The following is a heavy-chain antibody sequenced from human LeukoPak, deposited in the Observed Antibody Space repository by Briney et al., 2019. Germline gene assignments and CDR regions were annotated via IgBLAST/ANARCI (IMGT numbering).Heavy chain of an antibody. D-gene: IGHD1-26*01. V-gene: IGHV3-21*01. Sequence: GGSLRLSCAASGFTFSSYSMNWVRQAPGKGLEWVSSISSSSYIYYADSVKGRFTISRDNAKNSLYLQMNSLRAEDTAVYYCARAPGSGSYSVFDYWGQGTLVTVSS. CDR3: ARAPGSGSYSVFDY. CDR1: GFTFSSYS. J-gene: IGHJ4*02. CDR2: ISSSSYI.